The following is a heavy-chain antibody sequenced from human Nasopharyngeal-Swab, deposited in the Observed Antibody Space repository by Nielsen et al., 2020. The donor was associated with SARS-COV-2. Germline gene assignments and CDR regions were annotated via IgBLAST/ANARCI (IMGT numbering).Heavy chain of an antibody. J-gene: IGHJ6*02. CDR2: IYYSGST. V-gene: IGHV4-30-4*01. D-gene: IGHD2-2*01. Sequence: WIRQPPGKGLEWIGYIYYSGSTYYNPSLKSRVTISVDTSKNQFSLKLSSVTAADTAVYYCARDAAGYCSSTSCYAGIGMDVWGQATTVTVSS. CDR3: ARDAAGYCSSTSCYAGIGMDV.